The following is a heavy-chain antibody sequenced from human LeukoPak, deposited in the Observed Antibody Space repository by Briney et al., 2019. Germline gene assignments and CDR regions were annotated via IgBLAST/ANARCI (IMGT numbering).Heavy chain of an antibody. CDR1: GFTFSSYA. CDR2: ISGSGGST. J-gene: IGHJ4*02. V-gene: IGHV3-23*01. CDR3: AKGTRSSTSCYGGY. Sequence: GGSLRLSCAASGFTFSSYAMSWVRQAPGKGLEWVSAISGSGGSTYYADSVKGRFTVSRDNSKNTLYLQMNSLRAEDTAVYYCAKGTRSSTSCYGGYWGQGTLVTVSS. D-gene: IGHD2-2*01.